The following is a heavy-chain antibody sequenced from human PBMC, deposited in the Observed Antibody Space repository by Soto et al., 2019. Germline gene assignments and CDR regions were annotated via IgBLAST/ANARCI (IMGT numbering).Heavy chain of an antibody. CDR1: GYTFTSYY. J-gene: IGHJ5*02. Sequence: ASVKVSCKASGYTFTSYYMHWVRQAPGQGLEWMGIINPSGGSTSYAQKLQGRVTMTRDTSTSTAYTELRSLRSDDTAVYYCARSPTIRNNWFDPWGQGTLVTVSS. V-gene: IGHV1-46*01. CDR2: INPSGGST. CDR3: ARSPTIRNNWFDP. D-gene: IGHD4-4*01.